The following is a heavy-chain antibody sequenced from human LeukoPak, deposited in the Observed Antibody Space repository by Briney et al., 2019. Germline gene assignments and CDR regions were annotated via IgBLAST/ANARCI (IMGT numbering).Heavy chain of an antibody. J-gene: IGHJ4*02. CDR3: ARGEITAMVTSLDY. V-gene: IGHV3-23*01. CDR1: GFTFSSYA. CDR2: IGGTGVRT. D-gene: IGHD5-18*01. Sequence: SGGSLRLSCASSGFTFSSYAMSWVRQAPGKGLEGVSTIGGTGVRTYYADSVKGRFTISRDNSKNTLYLQIHSLRAEDTAVYYCARGEITAMVTSLDYWGQGTLVTVSS.